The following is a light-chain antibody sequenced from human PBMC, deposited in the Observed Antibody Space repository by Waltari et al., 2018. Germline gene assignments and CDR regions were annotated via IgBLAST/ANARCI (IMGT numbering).Light chain of an antibody. CDR2: DAS. J-gene: IGKJ5*01. Sequence: ENVLTQSPATLSLSPGERATLSCRASQSVSSYLAWYQQKPGQAPRILISDASNRAPGIPARFSCSVSATDFTLTISSLDPEDFAVYYCQQPGSWPRVTFGQGTRLEI. V-gene: IGKV3-11*01. CDR1: QSVSSY. CDR3: QQPGSWPRVT.